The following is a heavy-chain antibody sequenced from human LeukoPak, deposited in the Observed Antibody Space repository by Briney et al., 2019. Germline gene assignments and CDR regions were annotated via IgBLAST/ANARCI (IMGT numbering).Heavy chain of an antibody. CDR3: ARWGAGRTADY. Sequence: AGSLRLSCVGSGFTVWSKGMHWVRQAPGKGLKWVTVIYYDGSEQYYADSVEGRFTISRDNSKHTLYLQMNSLRVEDTATYHCARWGAGRTADYWGQGTQVNVSS. CDR1: GFTVWSKG. D-gene: IGHD1-26*01. CDR2: IYYDGSEQ. J-gene: IGHJ4*02. V-gene: IGHV3-33*01.